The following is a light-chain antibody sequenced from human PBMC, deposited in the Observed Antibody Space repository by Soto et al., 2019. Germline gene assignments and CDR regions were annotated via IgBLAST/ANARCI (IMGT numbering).Light chain of an antibody. Sequence: DIVSTESPESLAGSRVEVATITCKSSQSVLYSSNNKNYLAWYQQKLGQPPKLLIRWASTRESGVPDRFSGSGSGTDFTLTISSLQAEDVAVYYCQQYYSTPWTFGQGTKVDIK. CDR1: QSVLYSSNNKNY. V-gene: IGKV4-1*01. J-gene: IGKJ1*01. CDR3: QQYYSTPWT. CDR2: WAS.